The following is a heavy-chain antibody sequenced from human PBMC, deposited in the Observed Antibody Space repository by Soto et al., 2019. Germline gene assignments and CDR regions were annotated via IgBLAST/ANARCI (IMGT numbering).Heavy chain of an antibody. CDR1: GVTFRSYR. D-gene: IGHD3-3*02. CDR2: IVPIYRTA. Sequence: ASVKVSCKASGVTFRSYRINWVRQAPVQGLEWVGGIVPIYRTADYAQKFQGRVTITADESERTSYMELRSLKSQDTAVYYCVRDSGAKLRSIWGQVNLVPVSS. V-gene: IGHV1-69*13. J-gene: IGHJ4*02. CDR3: VRDSGAKLRSI.